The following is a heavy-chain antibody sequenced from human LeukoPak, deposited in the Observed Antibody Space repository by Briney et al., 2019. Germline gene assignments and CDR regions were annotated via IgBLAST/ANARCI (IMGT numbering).Heavy chain of an antibody. V-gene: IGHV1-18*01. Sequence: ASVKVSCKASGYSFTSYGISGVRQAPGQGLEWMRWISAYSGNTNYADNLQGRLTMTTDTSTSTAHMELRSLRSDDTAVYYCVRVAMIRGVVFKNWFDSWGQGSLVTVSS. CDR3: VRVAMIRGVVFKNWFDS. CDR2: ISAYSGNT. D-gene: IGHD3-10*01. CDR1: GYSFTSYG. J-gene: IGHJ5*01.